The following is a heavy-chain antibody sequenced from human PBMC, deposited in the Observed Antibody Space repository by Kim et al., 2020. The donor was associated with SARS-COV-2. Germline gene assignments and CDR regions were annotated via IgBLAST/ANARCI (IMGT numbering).Heavy chain of an antibody. Sequence: SETLSLTCTVSGGSISSGGYYWSWIRQHPGKGLEWIGYIYYSGSTYYNPSLKSRVTISVDTSKNQFSLKLSSVTAADTAVYYCARDSGYCSGGSCRYYYGMDVWGQGTTVTVSS. V-gene: IGHV4-31*03. CDR2: IYYSGST. CDR3: ARDSGYCSGGSCRYYYGMDV. D-gene: IGHD2-15*01. CDR1: GGSISSGGYY. J-gene: IGHJ6*02.